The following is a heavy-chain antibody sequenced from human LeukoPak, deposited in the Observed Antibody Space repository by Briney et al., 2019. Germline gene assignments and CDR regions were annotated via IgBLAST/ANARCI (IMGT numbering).Heavy chain of an antibody. CDR1: GYSFTSYW. D-gene: IGHD4-23*01. J-gene: IGHJ4*02. CDR2: IYPGDSDT. V-gene: IGHV5-51*01. Sequence: GESLKISGKGSGYSFTSYWIGWVRPIPGKGLEWMGIIYPGDSDTRSSPSFQGQVPLSADQSISTAYQHWSSLKALVSAMYYCASGGGSGNWFFYWGQGTLVTVSS. CDR3: ASGGGSGNWFFY.